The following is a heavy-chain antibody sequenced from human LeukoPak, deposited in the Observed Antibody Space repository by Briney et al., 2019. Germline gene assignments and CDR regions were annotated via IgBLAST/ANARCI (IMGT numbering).Heavy chain of an antibody. CDR3: ARGSSYYYGSGSYYNERDNWFDP. D-gene: IGHD3-10*01. J-gene: IGHJ5*02. CDR1: GYSISSGYY. Sequence: PSETLSLTCAVSGYSISSGYYWGWIRQPPGKGLEWIGSIYHSGSTYYNPSLKSRVTISVDTSKNQFSLKLSSMTAADTAVYYCARGSSYYYGSGSYYNERDNWFDPWGQGTLVTVSS. CDR2: IYHSGST. V-gene: IGHV4-38-2*01.